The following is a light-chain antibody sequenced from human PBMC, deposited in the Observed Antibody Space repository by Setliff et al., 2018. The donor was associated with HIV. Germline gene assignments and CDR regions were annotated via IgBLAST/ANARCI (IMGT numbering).Light chain of an antibody. CDR2: WAS. V-gene: IGKV4-1*01. J-gene: IGKJ4*01. Sequence: IVMTQSPDSLTLSLGERATINCRSSQSVFFTSNHKNYLAWYQQQPGQAPKLLIYWASTRQFGVPDRFSGDGSGTDFTLTISSLQAEDVAVYYCQQYHTAPLTFGGGTKVDIK. CDR1: QSVFFTSNHKNY. CDR3: QQYHTAPLT.